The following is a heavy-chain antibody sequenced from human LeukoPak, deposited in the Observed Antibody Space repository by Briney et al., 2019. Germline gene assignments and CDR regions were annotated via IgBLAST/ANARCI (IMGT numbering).Heavy chain of an antibody. V-gene: IGHV1-2*02. D-gene: IGHD2-2*01. J-gene: IGHJ4*02. Sequence: ASVKVSCKASGYTFTAYYMRWVRQAPGQGLEWMGWINPNSGGTNYAQKFQGRVTMTRDTSISTAYVELSRLRSDDTAVYYCARDRVVVPAAFDYWGQGTLVTVSS. CDR3: ARDRVVVPAAFDY. CDR1: GYTFTAYY. CDR2: INPNSGGT.